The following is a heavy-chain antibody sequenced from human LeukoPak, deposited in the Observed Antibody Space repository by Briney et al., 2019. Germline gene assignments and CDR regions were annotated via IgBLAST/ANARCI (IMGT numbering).Heavy chain of an antibody. CDR2: INHSGST. CDR1: GGSFSGYY. V-gene: IGHV4-34*01. J-gene: IGHJ6*03. D-gene: IGHD3-16*02. Sequence: SETLSLTCAVYGGSFSGYYWSWIRQPPGKGLEWIGEINHSGSTNYNPSLKSRVTISVDTSKNQFSLKLSSVTAADTAVYYCARGKGPYDYVWGSYRPYYYYYMDVWGKGTTVTVSS. CDR3: ARGKGPYDYVWGSYRPYYYYYMDV.